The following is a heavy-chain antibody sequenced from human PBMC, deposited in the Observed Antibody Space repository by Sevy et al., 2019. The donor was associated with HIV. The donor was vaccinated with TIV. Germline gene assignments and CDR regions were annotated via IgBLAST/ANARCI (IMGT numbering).Heavy chain of an antibody. J-gene: IGHJ4*02. D-gene: IGHD3-10*01. Sequence: ASVKVSGKTSGYIFTNSGITWVRQAPGQGLEWMGWIGVYNGNLKYAQKFQGRVTMTTDTSTSTAYMELTSLRSDDTGVYYCARVPTYHYGSATYFDYWGQGTLVTVSS. CDR1: GYIFTNSG. CDR2: IGVYNGNL. V-gene: IGHV1-18*01. CDR3: ARVPTYHYGSATYFDY.